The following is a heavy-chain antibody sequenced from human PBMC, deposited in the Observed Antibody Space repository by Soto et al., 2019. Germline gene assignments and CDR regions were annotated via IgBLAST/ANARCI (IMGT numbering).Heavy chain of an antibody. D-gene: IGHD6-13*01. CDR1: SFAFTSYG. Sequence: SLTVSCTSSSFAFTSYGIIWVRQAPVLVLELMGWISAYNGNTNYAQKLQGRVTMTTDTSTSTAYMELRSLRSDDTAVYYCARVGGSSWYRYYYYGMDVWGQGNTVNVS. J-gene: IGHJ6*02. CDR2: ISAYNGNT. CDR3: ARVGGSSWYRYYYYGMDV. V-gene: IGHV1-18*01.